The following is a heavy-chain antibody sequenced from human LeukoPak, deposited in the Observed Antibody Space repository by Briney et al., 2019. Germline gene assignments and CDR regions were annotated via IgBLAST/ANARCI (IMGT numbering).Heavy chain of an antibody. D-gene: IGHD6-13*01. CDR2: INHSGST. CDR1: GGSFSGYY. CDR3: ARGCPGGYSSSWYYYFDY. V-gene: IGHV4-34*01. Sequence: SETLSLTCAVYGGSFSGYYWSWIRQPPGKGLEWIGEINHSGSTNYNPSPKSRVTISVDTSKNQFSLKLNSVTAADTAVSYCARGCPGGYSSSWYYYFDYWGQGTLVTVSS. J-gene: IGHJ4*02.